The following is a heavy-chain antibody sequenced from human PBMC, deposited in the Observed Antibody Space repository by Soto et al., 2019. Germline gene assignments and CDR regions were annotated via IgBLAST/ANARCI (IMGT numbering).Heavy chain of an antibody. V-gene: IGHV4-31*03. CDR2: ISYGGTT. CDR1: GGSMNSGGYC. J-gene: IGHJ4*02. D-gene: IGHD2-15*01. Sequence: QVQLQESCPGLVKPSQTLSLTCTVSGGSMNSGGYCWSWIRQHPGAGLEWIGCISYGGTTSYNPSLKSGVIISVDTSKNQFSLKLTSVTAADTAVYYCSRGILVWGQGTLITVSS. CDR3: SRGILV.